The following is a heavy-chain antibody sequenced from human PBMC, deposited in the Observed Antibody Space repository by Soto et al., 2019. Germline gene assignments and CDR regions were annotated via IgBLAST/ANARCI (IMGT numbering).Heavy chain of an antibody. CDR3: ARSDGRY. CDR2: IYYSGST. CDR1: GVSISSYH. Sequence: SETLSLTCTVSGVSISSYHWSWIRQPPGKGLDWIGYIYYSGSTDYNPSLKSRVTISVDTSKNQLSLKLTSVTAADTAVYYCARSDGRYWGQGTLVTVSS. J-gene: IGHJ4*02. V-gene: IGHV4-59*01.